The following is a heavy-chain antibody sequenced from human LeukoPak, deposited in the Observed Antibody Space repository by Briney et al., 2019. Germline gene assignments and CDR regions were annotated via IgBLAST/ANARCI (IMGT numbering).Heavy chain of an antibody. CDR3: ARLFGDYPFDP. J-gene: IGHJ5*02. CDR2: INPSGGST. V-gene: IGHV1-46*01. Sequence: ASVKVSCKASGYTFTSYYMHWVRQAPGQGLEWMGIINPSGGSTSYAQKFQGRVTMTRDTSTSTVYMELSSLRSEDAAVYYCARLFGDYPFDPWGQGTLVTVSS. CDR1: GYTFTSYY. D-gene: IGHD4-17*01.